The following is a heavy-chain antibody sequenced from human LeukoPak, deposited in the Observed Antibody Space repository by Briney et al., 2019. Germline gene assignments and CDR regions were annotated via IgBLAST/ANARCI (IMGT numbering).Heavy chain of an antibody. CDR1: GFTFSSYA. CDR3: AKRASGSGTALYYFDY. Sequence: PGGSLTLSCAASGFTFSSYAMSWVRQAPGKGLEGVSFISHSGGCTFYADSVKGRFTISRENCKNTLYLQMNSLTAEDTAVYYCAKRASGSGTALYYFDYWGQGTLVTVSS. D-gene: IGHD3-10*01. V-gene: IGHV3-23*01. CDR2: ISHSGGCT. J-gene: IGHJ4*02.